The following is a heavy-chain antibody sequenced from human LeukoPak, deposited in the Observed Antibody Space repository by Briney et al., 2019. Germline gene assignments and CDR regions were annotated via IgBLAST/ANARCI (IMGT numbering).Heavy chain of an antibody. CDR2: INSKSGGT. V-gene: IGHV1-2*02. J-gene: IGHJ3*02. Sequence: GASVKVSCKASGGTFKNYAISWVRQAPGQGLEWMGWINSKSGGTNYAQKFQGRVAMTRDTSISTAYMELSRLRSGDTAVYYCARGGDYYDSSGYYDDAFDIWGQGTMVTVSS. CDR3: ARGGDYYDSSGYYDDAFDI. D-gene: IGHD3-22*01. CDR1: GGTFKNYA.